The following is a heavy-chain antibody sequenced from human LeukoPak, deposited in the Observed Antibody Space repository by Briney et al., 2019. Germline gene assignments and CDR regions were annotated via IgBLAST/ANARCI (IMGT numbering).Heavy chain of an antibody. CDR2: ISGSGGNT. CDR1: GFTFSDYY. D-gene: IGHD2-2*01. CDR3: ANHLACGSTSCPPFDS. J-gene: IGHJ4*02. Sequence: GGSLRLSCAASGFTFSDYYMSWIRQAPGKGLEWVSAISGSGGNTFYADSVKGRFTISRDNSKNTLYLQVNSLRAEDTAVYYCANHLACGSTSCPPFDSWGQGTLVTVSS. V-gene: IGHV3-23*01.